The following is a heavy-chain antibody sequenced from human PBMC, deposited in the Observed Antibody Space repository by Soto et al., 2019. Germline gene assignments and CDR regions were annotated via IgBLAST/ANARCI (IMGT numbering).Heavy chain of an antibody. Sequence: GGSLRLSCATSGFTFSTYAMHWVRQARGKGLEYVSAISGSGGSTYYADSVKGRFTISRDNSKNTLYLQMNSLRAEDTAVYYCAKDHLSRVESGLDYWGQGTLVTVSS. V-gene: IGHV3-23*01. CDR1: GFTFSTYA. CDR2: ISGSGGST. D-gene: IGHD1-1*01. CDR3: AKDHLSRVESGLDY. J-gene: IGHJ4*02.